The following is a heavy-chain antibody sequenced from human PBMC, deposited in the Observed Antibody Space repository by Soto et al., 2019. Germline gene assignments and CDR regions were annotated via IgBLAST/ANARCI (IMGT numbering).Heavy chain of an antibody. CDR3: ATTSPTYGYFDY. D-gene: IGHD3-10*01. V-gene: IGHV4-31*03. Sequence: SETLSLTCTVSGGSISSGGYYWSWIRQHPGKGLEWIGYIYYSGSTYYNPSLKSRVTISVDTSKNQFSLKLSSVTAADTAVYYCATTSPTYGYFDYWGQGTLVTISS. CDR1: GGSISSGGYY. J-gene: IGHJ4*02. CDR2: IYYSGST.